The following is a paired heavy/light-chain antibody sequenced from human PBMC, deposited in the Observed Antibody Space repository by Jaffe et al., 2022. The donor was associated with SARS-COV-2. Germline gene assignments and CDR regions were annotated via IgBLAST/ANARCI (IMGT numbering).Light chain of an antibody. J-gene: IGKJ3*01. CDR1: QSVLYSSNNKSY. CDR2: WAS. CDR3: QQYYNIPFT. V-gene: IGKV4-1*01. Sequence: DIVMTQSPDSLAVSLGERATINCKSSQSVLYSSNNKSYLGWYQQKPGQPPKVLIYWASIRESGVPDRFSGSGSGTDFTLTISSLQAEDVAVYYCQQYYNIPFTFGPGTKVDIK.
Heavy chain of an antibody. CDR1: GFSFSSYA. CDR3: AKGGSASCYDRNDY. CDR2: IGGSGGNT. V-gene: IGHV3-23*04. J-gene: IGHJ4*02. D-gene: IGHD2-2*01. Sequence: EVQLVESGGGLVQPGGSLRLSCAASGFSFSSYAMSWVRQAPGKGLDWVSVIGGSGGNTYYADSVKGRFTISRDDSKNTLFLQMHSLRAEDTAVYYCAKGGSASCYDRNDYWGQGTLVTVSS.